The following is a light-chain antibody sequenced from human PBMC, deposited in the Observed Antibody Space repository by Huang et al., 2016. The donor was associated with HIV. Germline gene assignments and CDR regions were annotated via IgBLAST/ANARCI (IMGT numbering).Light chain of an antibody. Sequence: DIVMIQTPLSLSVTPGQPASISCKSSQSLLHSDGKTYWYWYLQKPGQSPHLLIYEVSSRCSGVPDRFSGSGSGTDFTLKISRVEAEDVGVYYCMQGKHFPRTFGQGTKVEIK. V-gene: IGKV2-29*02. CDR1: QSLLHSDGKTY. CDR2: EVS. CDR3: MQGKHFPRT. J-gene: IGKJ1*01.